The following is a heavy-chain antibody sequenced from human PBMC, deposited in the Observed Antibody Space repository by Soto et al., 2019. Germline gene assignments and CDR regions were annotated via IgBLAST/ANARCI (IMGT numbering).Heavy chain of an antibody. CDR1: GYSISSGYY. Sequence: TLSLTCAVSGYSISSGYYWGWIRQPPGKGLEWIGSIYHSGSTYYNPSLKSRVTISVDTSKNQFSLKLSSVTAADTAVYYCARVGSYYYDSSGYYYGGAFDIWGQGTMVTVSS. CDR2: IYHSGST. D-gene: IGHD3-22*01. J-gene: IGHJ3*02. CDR3: ARVGSYYYDSSGYYYGGAFDI. V-gene: IGHV4-38-2*01.